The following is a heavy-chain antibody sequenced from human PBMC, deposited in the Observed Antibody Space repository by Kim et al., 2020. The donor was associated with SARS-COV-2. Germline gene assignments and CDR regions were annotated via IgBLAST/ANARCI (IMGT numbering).Heavy chain of an antibody. J-gene: IGHJ6*02. CDR2: IDTSGGT. CDR3: AREVAGPGGYYNLDV. V-gene: IGHV3-13*01. D-gene: IGHD6-19*01. CDR1: GFTFSNHD. Sequence: GGSLRLSCATSGFTFSNHDMHWVRQPTGKGLEWLSAIDTSGGTYYPDSVEGRFTISRNNARSSFYLQMHSLRIDDTGVYYCAREVAGPGGYYNLDVWGHGTTVIVSS.